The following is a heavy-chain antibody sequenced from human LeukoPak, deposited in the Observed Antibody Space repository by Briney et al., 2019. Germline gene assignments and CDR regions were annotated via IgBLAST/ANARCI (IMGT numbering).Heavy chain of an antibody. CDR3: TTRGYSYGHTFDY. CDR1: GITFNNAW. Sequence: PGGSLRLSCTASGITFNNAWVTWVRQAPGKVLEWVGRIKSKSDGGTIDYAAPVKGRFTISRDDSQNTLYLQMNSLATEDTAVYYCTTRGYSYGHTFDYWGQGTLVTVSS. J-gene: IGHJ4*02. V-gene: IGHV3-15*01. CDR2: IKSKSDGGTI. D-gene: IGHD5-18*01.